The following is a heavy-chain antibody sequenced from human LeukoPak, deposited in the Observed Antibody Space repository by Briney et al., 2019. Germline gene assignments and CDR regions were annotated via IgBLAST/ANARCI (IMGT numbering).Heavy chain of an antibody. CDR3: ARDYDSSGYGVYYYYYYMDV. V-gene: IGHV3-48*03. CDR1: GFTFSSYE. Sequence: GGSLRLSCAASGFTFSSYEMNWVRQAPGKGLEWVSHISSSGSTIYYADSVKGRFTISRDNAKNSLYLQMNSLRAEDTAVYYCARDYDSSGYGVYYYYYYMDVWGKGTTVTVSS. CDR2: ISSSGSTI. D-gene: IGHD3-22*01. J-gene: IGHJ6*03.